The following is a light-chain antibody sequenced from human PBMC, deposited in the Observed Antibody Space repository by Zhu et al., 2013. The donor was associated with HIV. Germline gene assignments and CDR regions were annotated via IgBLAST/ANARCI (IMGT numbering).Light chain of an antibody. V-gene: IGKV3D-20*02. J-gene: IGKJ2*03. CDR1: QTIIANY. CDR2: GAS. Sequence: EVVLTQSPGTLSLSPGERATLSCRASQTIIANYLAWYQQKPGQAPRLLIYGASTRATGIPDRFTGSGSGTDFTLTISRVEPEDFAVYYCHQRSNWPHSFGQGTKLEIK. CDR3: HQRSNWPHS.